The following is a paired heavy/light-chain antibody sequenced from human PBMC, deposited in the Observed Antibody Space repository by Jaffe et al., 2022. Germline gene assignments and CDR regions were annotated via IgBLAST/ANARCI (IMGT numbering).Light chain of an antibody. V-gene: IGLV3-1*01. CDR2: EDT. J-gene: IGLJ1*01. CDR3: QAWDSNTLYV. CDR1: NLGDKY. Sequence: SYELTQPPSVSVSPGQTASITCSGDNLGDKYACWYQLKPGQSPVLVIYEDTKRPSGIPERFSGSKSGNTATLTISGTQAMDEADYYCQAWDSNTLYVFGTGTKVTVV.
Heavy chain of an antibody. J-gene: IGHJ6*03. CDR2: IYHGGST. D-gene: IGHD4-17*01. V-gene: IGHV4-38-2*02. CDR3: ARDRGDYGGNSNNYYYMDV. Sequence: QVQLRESGPGLVEPSETLSLTCDIFGDSITVGYYWGWIRQSPGKGLEWIGSIYHGGSTSYNPSLRSRVIMLVTTSRNQVTLKLNSVTAADTAVYYCARDRGDYGGNSNNYYYMDVWGKGTTVIVSS. CDR1: GDSITVGYY.